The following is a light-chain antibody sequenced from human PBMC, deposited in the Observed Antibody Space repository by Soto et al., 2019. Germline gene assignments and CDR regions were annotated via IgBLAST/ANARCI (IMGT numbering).Light chain of an antibody. CDR3: SSKSPDF. CDR2: EVS. Sequence: QSALTQPASVSGSPGQSITISCTGTSSGIRDYNYVSWYQQIPGNAPKLIMYEVSNRPSGISNRFSGSKSGNTASLTISGLQAEDEADYYCSSKSPDFFGTGTKLTVL. J-gene: IGLJ1*01. V-gene: IGLV2-14*01. CDR1: SSGIRDYNY.